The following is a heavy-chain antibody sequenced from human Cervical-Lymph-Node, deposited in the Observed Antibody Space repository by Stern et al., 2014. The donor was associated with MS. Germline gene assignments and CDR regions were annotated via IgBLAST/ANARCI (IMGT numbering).Heavy chain of an antibody. CDR3: TREHHGGNFAS. Sequence: QMQLVQSGAEVKKPGSSVKVSCKVSGASFSTNAISWVRQAPGQGLEWMGPIVSIVDKANYAQRCRGRVTITADESTSTAYLDLSSVRSGDTAVYFCTREHHGGNFASWGQGTLVTVSS. J-gene: IGHJ4*02. D-gene: IGHD4-23*01. V-gene: IGHV1-69*01. CDR1: GASFSTNA. CDR2: IVSIVDKA.